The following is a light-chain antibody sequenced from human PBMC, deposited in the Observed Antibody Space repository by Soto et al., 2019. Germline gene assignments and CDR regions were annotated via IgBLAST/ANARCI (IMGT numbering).Light chain of an antibody. CDR2: AAS. J-gene: IGKJ2*01. Sequence: DLQMTQSPSSLSASVGDRVTITCRASQGIRNDLSWYQQNPGKAPKRLIYAASTLQSGVPSRFSGSGSGAEFTLTISSLQPEDFATYYCLQYNSYPYTFGQGTKLESK. V-gene: IGKV1-17*01. CDR3: LQYNSYPYT. CDR1: QGIRND.